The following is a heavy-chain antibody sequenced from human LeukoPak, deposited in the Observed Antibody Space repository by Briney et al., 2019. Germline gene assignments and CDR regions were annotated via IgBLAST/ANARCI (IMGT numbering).Heavy chain of an antibody. V-gene: IGHV3-30-3*01. Sequence: GGSLRLSCAASGFTFSSYAMQWVRQAPGKGLEGVAVISYDGSNKYYGDSVKGRCTISRDNSKNTLYLQMNSLRAEDTAIYYCARAAGSGSYYNPFDYWGQGTLVTVSS. D-gene: IGHD3-10*01. CDR1: GFTFSSYA. CDR2: ISYDGSNK. CDR3: ARAAGSGSYYNPFDY. J-gene: IGHJ4*02.